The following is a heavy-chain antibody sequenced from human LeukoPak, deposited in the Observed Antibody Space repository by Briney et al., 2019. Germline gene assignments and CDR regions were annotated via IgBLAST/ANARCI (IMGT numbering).Heavy chain of an antibody. D-gene: IGHD3-10*01. CDR2: ISSSSSYI. Sequence: GGSLRLSCVASGFTFSSYNMNWVRQAPGKGLEWVSSISSSSSYIYYADSVKGRFTISRDNAKNTLYLQTNSLRAEDTAVYYCAKDPVSTTLTMVRPEVGYWGQGTLVTVSS. V-gene: IGHV3-21*04. CDR1: GFTFSSYN. J-gene: IGHJ4*02. CDR3: AKDPVSTTLTMVRPEVGY.